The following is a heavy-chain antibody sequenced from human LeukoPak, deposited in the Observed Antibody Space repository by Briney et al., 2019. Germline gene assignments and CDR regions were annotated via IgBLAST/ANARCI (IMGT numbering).Heavy chain of an antibody. CDR1: GFTVSSNY. V-gene: IGHV3-53*01. CDR2: IYSGGST. D-gene: IGHD2-2*01. CDR3: ARDFTSCSSTSCYDDAFDI. J-gene: IGHJ3*02. Sequence: PGGSLRLSCAASGFTVSSNYMSWVRQAPGKGLEWVSVIYSGGSTYYADSVKGRFTISRDNSKNTLYLQMNSLRAEDTAVYYCARDFTSCSSTSCYDDAFDIWGQGTMVTVPS.